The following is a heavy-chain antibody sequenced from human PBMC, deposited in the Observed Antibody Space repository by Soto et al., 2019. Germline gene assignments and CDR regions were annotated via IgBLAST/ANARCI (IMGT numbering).Heavy chain of an antibody. CDR3: AKDYYDSSGYYDAFDI. CDR2: ISWNSGSI. Sequence: EVQLVESGGGLVQPGRSLRLSCAASGFTFDDYAMHWVRQAPGKGLEWVSGISWNSGSIGYADSVKGRFTISRDNAKNSLYLQMNSLRAEDTAVYYCAKDYYDSSGYYDAFDIWGQGTMVTVSS. J-gene: IGHJ3*02. CDR1: GFTFDDYA. V-gene: IGHV3-9*01. D-gene: IGHD3-22*01.